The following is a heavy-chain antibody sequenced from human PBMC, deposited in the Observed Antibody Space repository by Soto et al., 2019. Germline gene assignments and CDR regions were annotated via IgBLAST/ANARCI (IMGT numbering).Heavy chain of an antibody. Sequence: GGSLRLSCAASGFTFSSYSMNWVRQAPGKGLEWVSYISSSSSTIYYADSVKGRFTISRDNAKNSLYLQMNSLRAEDTAVYYCASSIIASTVTLGNYWGQGTLVTVSS. V-gene: IGHV3-48*01. CDR2: ISSSSSTI. D-gene: IGHD4-4*01. CDR1: GFTFSSYS. CDR3: ASSIIASTVTLGNY. J-gene: IGHJ4*02.